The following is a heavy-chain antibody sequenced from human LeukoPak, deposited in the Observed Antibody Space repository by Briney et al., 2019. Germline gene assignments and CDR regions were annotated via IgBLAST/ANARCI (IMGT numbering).Heavy chain of an antibody. CDR2: INTNTGNP. CDR3: AREHYDILTGYYPPYFDC. CDR1: GYTFTSYA. J-gene: IGHJ4*02. V-gene: IGHV7-4-1*01. Sequence: GASVKVSCKASGYTFTSYAMNWVRQAPGQGLDWMGWINTNTGNPTYAQGFTGRFVLSLDTSVSTAYLQIGSLRAEDTAVYYCAREHYDILTGYYPPYFDCWGQGTLVTVSS. D-gene: IGHD3-9*01.